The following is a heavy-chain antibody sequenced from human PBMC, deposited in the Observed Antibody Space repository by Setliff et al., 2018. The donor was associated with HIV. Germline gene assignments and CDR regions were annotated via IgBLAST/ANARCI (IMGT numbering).Heavy chain of an antibody. CDR3: ARCYGDYSCDF. CDR1: GFTFSDYW. Sequence: GGSLRLSCIASGFTFSDYWMTWVRQAPGKGLEWVANIKDDGSDKNYVGSVKGRFTISRDNTKNSLYLQMNSLRAEDTAVYYCARCYGDYSCDFWGQGSLVTVSS. J-gene: IGHJ4*02. V-gene: IGHV3-7*01. D-gene: IGHD4-17*01. CDR2: IKDDGSDK.